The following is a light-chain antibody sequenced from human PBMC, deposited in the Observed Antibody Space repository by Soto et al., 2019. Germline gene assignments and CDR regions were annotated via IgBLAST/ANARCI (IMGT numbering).Light chain of an antibody. CDR2: DAS. J-gene: IGKJ5*01. CDR1: QSVSSY. Sequence: EIVSTQSPATLSLSPGERATLSCRASQSVSSYFAWYQQKPGQAPRLLIYDASNRATGIPARFSGSGSGTDFTLTISSLEPEDFAVYYCQQRSNWPITFGQGTRLEIK. V-gene: IGKV3-11*01. CDR3: QQRSNWPIT.